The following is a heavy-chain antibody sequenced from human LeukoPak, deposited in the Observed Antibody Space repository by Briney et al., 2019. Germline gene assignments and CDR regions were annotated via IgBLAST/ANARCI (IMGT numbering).Heavy chain of an antibody. CDR2: ISYDGNNK. Sequence: GGSLRLSCAASGFTFSTSIMHWVRQAPGKGLEWVAVISYDGNNKYYADSVKGRFTISRDNSKNTLHLQMNSLRVEDTAVYYCARDTDYYGSGRHGYFDHWGQGTLVTVSS. CDR1: GFTFSTSI. V-gene: IGHV3-30*03. J-gene: IGHJ1*01. CDR3: ARDTDYYGSGRHGYFDH. D-gene: IGHD3-10*01.